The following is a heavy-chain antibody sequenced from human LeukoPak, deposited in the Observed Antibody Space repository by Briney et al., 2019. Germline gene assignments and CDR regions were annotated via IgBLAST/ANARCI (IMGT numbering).Heavy chain of an antibody. CDR2: ISSSGSRI. J-gene: IGHJ4*02. D-gene: IGHD5-12*01. CDR3: AKEDSGYGFDY. Sequence: GGSLRLSCAASGFTLSDYYMSWIRQAPGKGLEWVSYISSSGSRIYYADSVKGRFTISRDNAKTTLYLQMNSLRAEDTAVYYCAKEDSGYGFDYWGQGTLVTVSS. V-gene: IGHV3-11*01. CDR1: GFTLSDYY.